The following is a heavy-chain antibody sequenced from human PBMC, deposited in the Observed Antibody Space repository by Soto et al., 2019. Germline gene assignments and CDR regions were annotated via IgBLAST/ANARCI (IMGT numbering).Heavy chain of an antibody. CDR2: IYPGDSDT. CDR1: GYSFTSYW. CDR3: AGPKNEYMSGYYYYGMDV. Sequence: LGESLKISCXGSGYSFTSYWIGWVRQMPGKGLEWMGIIYPGDSDTRYSPSFQGQVTISADKSISTAYLQWSSLKASDTAMYYCAGPKNEYMSGYYYYGMDVWGQGTTVTVSS. D-gene: IGHD3-3*01. J-gene: IGHJ6*02. V-gene: IGHV5-51*01.